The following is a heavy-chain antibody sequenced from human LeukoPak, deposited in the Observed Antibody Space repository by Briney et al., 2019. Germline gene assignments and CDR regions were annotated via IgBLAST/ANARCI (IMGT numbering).Heavy chain of an antibody. J-gene: IGHJ4*02. CDR3: ATVQYQLPPATWPSIY. V-gene: IGHV3-73*01. D-gene: IGHD2-2*01. CDR1: GFTFSGSA. CDR2: IRSKANNYAT. Sequence: PGGSLRLSCAASGFTFSGSAMHWVRQASGKGLEWVGRIRSKANNYATAYAASVKGRFTVSRDDSKNTAYLQMNSLKTEDTAVYYCATVQYQLPPATWPSIYWGQGTLVTVSS.